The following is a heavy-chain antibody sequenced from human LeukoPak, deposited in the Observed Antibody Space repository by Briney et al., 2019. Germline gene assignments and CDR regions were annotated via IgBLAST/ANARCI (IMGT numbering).Heavy chain of an antibody. J-gene: IGHJ5*02. CDR2: INHSGST. CDR3: ARYRAIAVASWFDP. CDR1: GGSISSGDYY. V-gene: IGHV4-39*07. D-gene: IGHD6-19*01. Sequence: RSSETLSLTCTVSGGSISSGDYYWSWIRQPPGKGLEWIGEINHSGSTNYNPSLKSRVTISVDTSKNQFSLKLSSVTAADTAVYYCARYRAIAVASWFDPWGQGTLVTVSS.